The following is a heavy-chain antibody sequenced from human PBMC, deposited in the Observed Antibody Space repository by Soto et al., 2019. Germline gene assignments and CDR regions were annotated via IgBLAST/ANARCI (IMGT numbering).Heavy chain of an antibody. CDR3: ARDPEVLRFLEWLLQGAFDI. CDR2: IKQDGSEK. Sequence: GGSLRLSCAASGFTFSSYWMSWVRQAPGKGLEWVANIKQDGSEKYYVDSVKGRFTISRDNAKNSLYLQMNSLRAEDTAVYYCARDPEVLRFLEWLLQGAFDIWGQGTMVTVSS. J-gene: IGHJ3*02. V-gene: IGHV3-7*01. D-gene: IGHD3-3*01. CDR1: GFTFSSYW.